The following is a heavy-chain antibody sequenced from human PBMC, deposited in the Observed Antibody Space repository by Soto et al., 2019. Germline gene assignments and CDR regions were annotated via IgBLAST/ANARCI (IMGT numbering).Heavy chain of an antibody. D-gene: IGHD3-3*01. J-gene: IGHJ6*03. CDR3: TRHGLNFNNYYYYMDV. CDR1: GFTFSGSA. Sequence: GGSLRLSCAASGFTFSGSAMHWVRQASGKGLEWVGRIRSKANSYATAHAASVKGRFTISRDDSKNTAYLQMNSLKTEDTAVYYCTRHGLNFNNYYYYMDVWGKGTTVTVSS. V-gene: IGHV3-73*01. CDR2: IRSKANSYAT.